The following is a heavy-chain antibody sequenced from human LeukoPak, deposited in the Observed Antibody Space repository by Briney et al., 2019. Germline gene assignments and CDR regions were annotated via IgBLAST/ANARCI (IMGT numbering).Heavy chain of an antibody. J-gene: IGHJ3*02. CDR2: ISTVNGNS. Sequence: ASVSVSCKASGYRFSSSGITWVRQAPGQGPEWMGWISTVNGNSRYAQNFQGRVTLTTDSSTNTAHLELTSLRSDDTAIYYCARVRDSDNWWGAFDIWGQGTMVTVSS. CDR3: ARVRDSDNWWGAFDI. CDR1: GYRFSSSG. D-gene: IGHD1-1*01. V-gene: IGHV1-18*01.